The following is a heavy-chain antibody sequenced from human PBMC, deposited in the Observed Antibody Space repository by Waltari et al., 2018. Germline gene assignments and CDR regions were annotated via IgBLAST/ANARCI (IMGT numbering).Heavy chain of an antibody. CDR1: GDTFSSYF. J-gene: IGHJ6*02. CDR3: TRDKLDYYNGMDV. V-gene: IGHV1-46*03. Sequence: QVQLVQSGAEVKKPGASVKVSCRTSGDTFSSYFIFWVRQAPGQGIEWMGIINPSDGGTSNPQKFQDRGTMTRDTSTSTVYMELRSLRSEDTAVYYCTRDKLDYYNGMDVWGQGTTVTVSS. D-gene: IGHD3-3*02. CDR2: INPSDGGT.